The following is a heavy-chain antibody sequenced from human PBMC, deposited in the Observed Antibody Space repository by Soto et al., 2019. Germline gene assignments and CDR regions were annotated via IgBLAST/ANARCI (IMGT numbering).Heavy chain of an antibody. CDR2: INPNSGGT. CDR1: GYTFTGYY. D-gene: IGHD3-10*01. CDR3: ARDGREYDFDY. Sequence: QVQLVQSGAEVKKPGASVKVSCKASGYTFTGYYMHWVRQAPGQGLEWMGWINPNSGGTSYAQQFQGWVTMTRDTSIGTAYMELSRLKSDDTAVYYCARDGREYDFDYWGQGTLVTVSS. V-gene: IGHV1-2*04. J-gene: IGHJ4*02.